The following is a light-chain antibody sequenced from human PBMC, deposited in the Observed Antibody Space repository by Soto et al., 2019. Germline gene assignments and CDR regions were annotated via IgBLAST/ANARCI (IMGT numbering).Light chain of an antibody. J-gene: IGLJ2*01. CDR2: DVS. CDR3: SSIASSNTLV. V-gene: IGLV2-14*01. CDR1: SSDIGTYNY. Sequence: QSALTQPASVSGSPGQSITISCIGTSSDIGTYNYVSWYQQHPGKAPNLVIFDVSNRPSGVSDRFSGSDSCNTASLTIYGVQVEDVGDYYCSSIASSNTLVFGGGTKVTVL.